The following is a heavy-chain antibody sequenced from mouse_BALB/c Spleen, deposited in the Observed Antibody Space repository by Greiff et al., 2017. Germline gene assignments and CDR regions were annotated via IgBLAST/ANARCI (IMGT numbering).Heavy chain of an antibody. CDR3: ARVYDGYFYAMDF. J-gene: IGHJ4*01. CDR1: GFSLTGYD. D-gene: IGHD2-3*01. Sequence: VMLVESGPGLVAPSQSLSITCTVSGFSLTGYDVNWVRQPPGKGLEWLGMIWGDGSTDYNSALKSRLSISKDNSKSQVFLKMNSLQTDDTARYYCARVYDGYFYAMDFWGQGTSVTVSS. CDR2: IWGDGST. V-gene: IGHV2-6-7*01.